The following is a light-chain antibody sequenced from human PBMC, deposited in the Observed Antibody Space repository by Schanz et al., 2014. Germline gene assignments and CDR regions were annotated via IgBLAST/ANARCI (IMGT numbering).Light chain of an antibody. CDR3: QQYNKWPPGT. Sequence: EIVMTQSPATLSVSPGERATLSCRAGQSVSSNLAWYQQKPGQAPRLLIYGASTRATGIPARFSGSGSGTEYNLTISSLQSEDFAVYYCQQYNKWPPGTFGQGTKLAI. CDR2: GAS. V-gene: IGKV3-15*01. CDR1: QSVSSN. J-gene: IGKJ2*01.